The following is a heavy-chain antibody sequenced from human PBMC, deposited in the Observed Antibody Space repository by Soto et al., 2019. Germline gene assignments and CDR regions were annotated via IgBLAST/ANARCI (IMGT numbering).Heavy chain of an antibody. CDR3: ARDNDFWSGPRVGFDP. V-gene: IGHV3-11*06. Sequence: GGSLRLSCAASGFNFSDYQMSWIRQAPGEGLECIAFSSSGLIYTNYTDSVKGRFTISRDNAKNSLYLQMNSLRVEDTAIYYCARDNDFWSGPRVGFDPWGRGTLVTGSS. J-gene: IGHJ5*02. D-gene: IGHD3-3*01. CDR2: SSSGLIYT. CDR1: GFNFSDYQ.